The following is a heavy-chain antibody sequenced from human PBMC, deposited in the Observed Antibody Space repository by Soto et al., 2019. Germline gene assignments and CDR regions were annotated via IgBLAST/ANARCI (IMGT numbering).Heavy chain of an antibody. CDR1: GFTFSSYA. D-gene: IGHD3-10*01. CDR2: ISYDGSNK. J-gene: IGHJ6*02. V-gene: IGHV3-30-3*01. Sequence: PGGSLRLSCAASGFTFSSYAMHWVRQAPGKGLEWVAVISYDGSNKYYADSVKGRFTISRDNSKNTLYLQMNSLRAEDTAVYYCARSHYYGSGSYVYYYYGMDVWGQGTTVTVSS. CDR3: ARSHYYGSGSYVYYYYGMDV.